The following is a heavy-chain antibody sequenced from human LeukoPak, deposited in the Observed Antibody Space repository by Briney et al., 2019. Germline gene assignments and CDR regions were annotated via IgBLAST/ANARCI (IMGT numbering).Heavy chain of an antibody. Sequence: GESLKISCKGAGYSFTSYWIGWGRQMPRKVLEVMVIIYPGDSDTRYSPSFQGHVTISDDKSISTAYLQWSRLKASDTAMYYCARKRVAKDPIDYWGQGTLVTVSS. CDR2: IYPGDSDT. CDR1: GYSFTSYW. J-gene: IGHJ4*02. CDR3: ARKRVAKDPIDY. D-gene: IGHD5-12*01. V-gene: IGHV5-51*01.